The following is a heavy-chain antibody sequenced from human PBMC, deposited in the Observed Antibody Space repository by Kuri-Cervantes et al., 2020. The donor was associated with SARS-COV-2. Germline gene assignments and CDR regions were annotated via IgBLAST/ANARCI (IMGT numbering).Heavy chain of an antibody. CDR2: ISGSGGST. Sequence: GESLKIPCAASGFTFSSYAMSWVRQAPGKGLEWVAAISGSGGSTYYADAVKGRFTISRDNSKITLYLQMNSLRAEDTAVYYCAKEGFISALGGWFDPWGQGTLVTVSS. D-gene: IGHD1-26*01. CDR1: GFTFSSYA. CDR3: AKEGFISALGGWFDP. V-gene: IGHV3-23*01. J-gene: IGHJ5*02.